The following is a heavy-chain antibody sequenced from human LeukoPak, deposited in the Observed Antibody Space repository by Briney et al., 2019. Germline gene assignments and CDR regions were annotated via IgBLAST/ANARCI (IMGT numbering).Heavy chain of an antibody. Sequence: GASVKVSCKASGGTFSSYAISWVRQAPGQGLEWMGRIIPIFGTANYAQKFQGRVTITTDESTSTAYMELSSLRSEDTAVYYCARDPCRSTSCYAHWFDPWGQGTLVTVSS. CDR1: GGTFSSYA. V-gene: IGHV1-69*05. D-gene: IGHD2-2*01. J-gene: IGHJ5*02. CDR3: ARDPCRSTSCYAHWFDP. CDR2: IIPIFGTA.